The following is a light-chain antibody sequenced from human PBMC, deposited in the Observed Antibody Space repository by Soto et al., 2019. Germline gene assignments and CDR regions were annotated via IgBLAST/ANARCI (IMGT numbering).Light chain of an antibody. Sequence: IVLTQSPGTLSLSPGERATLSCRASQSVSSSYLAWYQQKPGQAPRLLIYGASSRATGIPDRFSGSGSGTDFTLTISRLEAADFAVYYCQQYGSSPPFTFGPGTKVDIK. V-gene: IGKV3-20*01. CDR1: QSVSSSY. CDR2: GAS. CDR3: QQYGSSPPFT. J-gene: IGKJ3*01.